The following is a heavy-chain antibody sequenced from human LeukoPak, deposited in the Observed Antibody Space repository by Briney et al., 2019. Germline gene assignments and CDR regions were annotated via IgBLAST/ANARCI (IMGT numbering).Heavy chain of an antibody. D-gene: IGHD2-2*01. J-gene: IGHJ4*02. CDR1: GGTFSSYA. CDR2: IIPKFGTA. V-gene: IGHV1-69*05. Sequence: AASVKVSCKASGGTFSSYAISWVRQAPGQGLEWMGGIIPKFGTAKYAQKFHGRVTLTTDESTSTVYMELSSLRSEDTAVYYCARDRDCSSTSCFSWLDYWGQGTLVTVSS. CDR3: ARDRDCSSTSCFSWLDY.